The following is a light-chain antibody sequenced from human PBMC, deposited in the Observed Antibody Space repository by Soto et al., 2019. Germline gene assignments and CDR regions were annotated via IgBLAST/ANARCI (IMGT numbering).Light chain of an antibody. J-gene: IGLJ2*01. CDR1: SSDVGGYNY. V-gene: IGLV2-11*01. CDR2: DVS. Sequence: QSALTQPRSVSGSPGQSVTISCTAISSDVGGYNYVAWYQKHPDKAPKLMIYDVSKRPSGVPDRFSGSKSGNTASLTISGLQAEDEADYYCCSYAGIYVVFGGGTKLTVL. CDR3: CSYAGIYVV.